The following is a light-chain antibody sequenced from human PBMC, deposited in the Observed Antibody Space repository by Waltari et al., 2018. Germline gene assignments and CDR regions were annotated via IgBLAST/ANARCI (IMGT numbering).Light chain of an antibody. CDR3: QKYNNWPRT. CDR2: GAS. Sequence: EIVMTQSPATLSVSPGERATLSCRASQSVSCSLGWSQQKPGQAPRLLIDGASTRATGMPVRVSESGSGTEFTLNIRSLKSEDFAVYYCQKYNNWPRTFGQGTKVEVK. V-gene: IGKV3-15*01. J-gene: IGKJ1*01. CDR1: QSVSCS.